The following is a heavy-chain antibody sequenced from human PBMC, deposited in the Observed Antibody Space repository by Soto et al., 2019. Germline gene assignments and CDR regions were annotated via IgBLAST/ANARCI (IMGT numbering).Heavy chain of an antibody. V-gene: IGHV3-30-3*01. CDR2: ISYDEHNR. CDR3: TRDASRDSSARGWFDP. D-gene: IGHD6-13*01. J-gene: IGHJ5*02. Sequence: SLNLSCASSGFMFSSYAMHWVRQAPGKGLEWVAVISYDEHNRYYADSVQGRFTISRDNAKNSLHLQTNSLRAEDTAVYYCTRDASRDSSARGWFDPWGPGTLVTVSS. CDR1: GFMFSSYA.